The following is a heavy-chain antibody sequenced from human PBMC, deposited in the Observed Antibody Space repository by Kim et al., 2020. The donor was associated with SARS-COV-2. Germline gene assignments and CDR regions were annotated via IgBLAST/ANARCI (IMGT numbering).Heavy chain of an antibody. D-gene: IGHD1-7*01. CDR3: TRAIIGTNVFDS. V-gene: IGHV3-74*01. CDR1: GFTFSSFW. Sequence: GGSLRLSCEASGFTFSSFWMDWVRQAPGKGLLRVSRINTDGSDTSYADSVKGRFTISRDNAKNTLYLQMNSLRADDTAVYYCTRAIIGTNVFDSWGQGILVTVSS. CDR2: INTDGSDT. J-gene: IGHJ4*02.